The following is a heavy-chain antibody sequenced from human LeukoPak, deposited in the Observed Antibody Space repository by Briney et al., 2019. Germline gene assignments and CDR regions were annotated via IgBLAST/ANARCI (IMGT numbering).Heavy chain of an antibody. CDR1: GFTSSSYA. V-gene: IGHV3-23*01. Sequence: GGPLRLSCAASGFTSSSYAMSWVRQAPGKGLEWVSVISSSGVGRFYADSVKGRFTISRDNSKSTLYLQMNSLRAEDTAVYYCARFNKVAGFDYWGQGTLVTVSS. D-gene: IGHD6-19*01. CDR3: ARFNKVAGFDY. J-gene: IGHJ4*02. CDR2: ISSSGVGR.